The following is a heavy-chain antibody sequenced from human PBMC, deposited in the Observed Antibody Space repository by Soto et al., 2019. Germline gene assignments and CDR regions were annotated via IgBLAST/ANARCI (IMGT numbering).Heavy chain of an antibody. CDR1: GYSIRSDYH. D-gene: IGHD6-13*01. V-gene: IGHV4-38-2*01. CDR3: ARIGGSWGGYFDC. CDR2: ISHSGST. J-gene: IGHJ4*02. Sequence: SETLSLTCGVSGYSIRSDYHWGWIRQPPGKGLEWIGSISHSGSTYYNPSLKSRVTISLDTPKNQFSLNLNSVTAADTAVYYCARIGGSWGGYFDCWGQGTLVTVSS.